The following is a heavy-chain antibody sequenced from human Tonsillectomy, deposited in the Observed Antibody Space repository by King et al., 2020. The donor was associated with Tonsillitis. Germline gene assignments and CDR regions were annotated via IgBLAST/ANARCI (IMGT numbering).Heavy chain of an antibody. CDR2: IQYDGNNK. CDR3: AKDKSNSGYYGADYSYGMDV. Sequence: VQLVESGGGVVQPGGSLRLSCAASGFTFSNYGIHWVRQAPGKGLEWVAFIQYDGNNKYYIDSVKGRFTISRDNSKNTLYLEMNSLRAEDTAVYYCAKDKSNSGYYGADYSYGMDVWGQGPTVTVSS. D-gene: IGHD3-22*01. V-gene: IGHV3-30*02. CDR1: GFTFSNYG. J-gene: IGHJ6*02.